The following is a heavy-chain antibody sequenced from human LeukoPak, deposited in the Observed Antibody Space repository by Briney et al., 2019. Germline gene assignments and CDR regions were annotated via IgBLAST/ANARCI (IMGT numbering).Heavy chain of an antibody. CDR3: ARVRFGGSYNWFDP. V-gene: IGHV1-18*01. D-gene: IGHD1-26*01. Sequence: ASVKVSCKASGYTFTSYGISWVRQAPGQGPEWMGWISAYNGNTNYAQKLQGRVTMTTDTSTSTAYMELRSLRSDDTAVYYCARVRFGGSYNWFDPWGQGTLVTVSS. J-gene: IGHJ5*02. CDR1: GYTFTSYG. CDR2: ISAYNGNT.